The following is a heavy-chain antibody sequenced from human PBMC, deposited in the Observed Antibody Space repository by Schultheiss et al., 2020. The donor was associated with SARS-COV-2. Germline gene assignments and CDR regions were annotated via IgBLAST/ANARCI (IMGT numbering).Heavy chain of an antibody. J-gene: IGHJ4*02. Sequence: GGSLRLSCAASGFTFSSSAMNWVRQTPGKGLEWVSYISSSGSTIYYADSVKGRFTISRDNAKNSLYLQMNSLRAEDTAVYYCARGAAYYDFWSGYYRGFDYWGQGTLVTVSS. V-gene: IGHV3-48*01. D-gene: IGHD3-3*01. CDR1: GFTFSSSA. CDR3: ARGAAYYDFWSGYYRGFDY. CDR2: ISSSGSTI.